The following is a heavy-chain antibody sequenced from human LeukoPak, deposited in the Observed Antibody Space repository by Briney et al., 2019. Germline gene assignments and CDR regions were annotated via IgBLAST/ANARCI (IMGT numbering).Heavy chain of an antibody. CDR3: ARDYGDYEFDY. D-gene: IGHD4-17*01. J-gene: IGHJ4*02. CDR1: GFTFSSYS. V-gene: IGHV3-48*04. Sequence: PGGSLRLSCAASGFTFSSYSMNWVRQAPGKGLEWVSYISSSSSTIYYADSVKGRFTISRDNAKNSLYLQMNSLRAEDTAVYYCARDYGDYEFDYWGQGTLVTVSS. CDR2: ISSSSSTI.